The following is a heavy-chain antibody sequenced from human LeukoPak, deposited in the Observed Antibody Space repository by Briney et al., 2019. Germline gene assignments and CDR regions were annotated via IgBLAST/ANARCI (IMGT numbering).Heavy chain of an antibody. D-gene: IGHD3-10*01. CDR1: GYSISSGYY. V-gene: IGHV4-38-2*02. CDR2: IYYSGST. J-gene: IGHJ5*02. CDR3: ARQGGSGSYFSFDP. Sequence: SETLSLTCTVSGYSISSGYYWGWIRQPPGKGLEWIGSIYYSGSTYYNPSLKSRVTISVDTSKNQFSLKLSSVTAADTAVYYCARQGGSGSYFSFDPWGQGTLVTVSS.